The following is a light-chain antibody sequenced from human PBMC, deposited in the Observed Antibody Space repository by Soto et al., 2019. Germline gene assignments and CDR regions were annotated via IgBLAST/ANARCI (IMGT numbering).Light chain of an antibody. Sequence: DIQMTQSPSTLSASVGDRVTITCRASQSISSWLAWYQQKPGKAPKLLIYKASSLESGVPSRFSGSGSGPEFTLTISSLQPDDFATYYCQQYNSSPLTFGQGPKVEIK. CDR3: QQYNSSPLT. J-gene: IGKJ1*01. CDR2: KAS. CDR1: QSISSW. V-gene: IGKV1-5*03.